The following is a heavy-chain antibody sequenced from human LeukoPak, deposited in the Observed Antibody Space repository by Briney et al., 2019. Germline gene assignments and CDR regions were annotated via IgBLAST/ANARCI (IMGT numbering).Heavy chain of an antibody. Sequence: KPGGSLRLSCAASGFTFSSYYMNWVRQAPGKGLEWVSSISISGSYKYYGDSVKGRFTISRDNAKKLVYLRMNRLRAEDTAVCCCARGSEAYGSGGSCSKFDYWGQGTLVTVSS. CDR3: ARGSEAYGSGGSCSKFDY. CDR2: ISISGSYK. D-gene: IGHD2-15*01. J-gene: IGHJ4*02. V-gene: IGHV3-21*01. CDR1: GFTFSSYY.